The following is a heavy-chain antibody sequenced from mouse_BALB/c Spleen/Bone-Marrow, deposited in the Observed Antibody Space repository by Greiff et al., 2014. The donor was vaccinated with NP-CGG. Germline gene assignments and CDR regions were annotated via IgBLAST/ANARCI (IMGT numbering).Heavy chain of an antibody. V-gene: IGHV1-20*02. CDR3: PRGGDY. Sequence: DVKLQESGPEMVKPGASVKISCKASGYSFIGYFINWVMQSHGKSLEWIGRINPYNADSLYNQKFRGKATLTVDKSSSTAHMELRSLASEDSAVYYCPRGGDYWGQGTTLTVSS. CDR2: INPYNADS. J-gene: IGHJ2*01. CDR1: GYSFIGYF.